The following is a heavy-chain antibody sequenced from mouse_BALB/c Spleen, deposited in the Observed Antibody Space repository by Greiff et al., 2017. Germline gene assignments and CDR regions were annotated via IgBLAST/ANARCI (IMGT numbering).Heavy chain of an antibody. CDR2: ISNGGGST. Sequence: EVQVVESGGGLVQPGGSLKLSCAASGFTFSSYTMSWVRQTPEKRLEWVAYISNGGGSTYYPDTVKGRFTISRDNAKNTLYLQMSSLKSEDTAMYYCARQGYYGSKGNFDVWGAGTTVTVSS. CDR1: GFTFSSYT. J-gene: IGHJ1*01. V-gene: IGHV5-12-2*01. CDR3: ARQGYYGSKGNFDV. D-gene: IGHD1-1*01.